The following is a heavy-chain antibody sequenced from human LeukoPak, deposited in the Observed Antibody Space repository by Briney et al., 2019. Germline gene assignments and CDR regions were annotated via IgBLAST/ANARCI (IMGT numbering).Heavy chain of an antibody. J-gene: IGHJ1*01. D-gene: IGHD6-13*01. CDR3: ARANSSSWYFQH. CDR1: GGSISSSSYY. CDR2: IYYSGST. V-gene: IGHV4-39*01. Sequence: SETLSLTCTVSGGSISSSSYYWGWIRQPPGKGLERIGSIYYSGSTYYNPSLKSRVTISVDTSKNQFSLKLSSVTAADTAVYYCARANSSSWYFQHWGQGTLVTVSS.